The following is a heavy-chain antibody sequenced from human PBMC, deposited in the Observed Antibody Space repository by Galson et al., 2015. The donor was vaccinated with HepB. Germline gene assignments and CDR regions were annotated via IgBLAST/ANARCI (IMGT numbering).Heavy chain of an antibody. V-gene: IGHV3-30-3*01. Sequence: SLRLSCAASGFTFSSYAMHWVRQAPGKGLEWVAVISYDGSNKYYADSVKGRFTISRDNSKNTLYLQMNSLRAEDTAVYYCARDGGGYRNPEFDYWGQGTLVTVSS. D-gene: IGHD5-18*01. CDR3: ARDGGGYRNPEFDY. CDR2: ISYDGSNK. J-gene: IGHJ4*02. CDR1: GFTFSSYA.